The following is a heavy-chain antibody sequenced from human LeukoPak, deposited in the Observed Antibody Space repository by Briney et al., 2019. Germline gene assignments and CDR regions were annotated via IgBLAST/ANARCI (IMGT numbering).Heavy chain of an antibody. CDR2: TYYRAKSYK. CDR1: GDSFSSNTPA. Sequence: PSQTLSLTCAVSGDSFSSNTPAWNWLRQCPSRGLEWLARTYYRAKSYKYYAVFVRTRITINPNTAMNQFTLQLNSVTPDDTAGYYCARRQRGAFDYWGQGTLVTVS. CDR3: ARRQRGAFDY. V-gene: IGHV6-1*01. J-gene: IGHJ4*02.